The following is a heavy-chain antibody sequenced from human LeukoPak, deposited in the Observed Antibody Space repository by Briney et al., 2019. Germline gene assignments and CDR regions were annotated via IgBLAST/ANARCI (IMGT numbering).Heavy chain of an antibody. Sequence: PGGSLRLSCAASGFTFSSYGMHWVRQAPGKGLEWVAFIRYDGSNKYYADSVKGRFTISRDNSKNTLYLQMNSLRAEDTAVYYCAKDQGEGGDFWSGYSAFDYWGQGTLVTVSS. D-gene: IGHD3-3*01. CDR1: GFTFSSYG. J-gene: IGHJ4*02. V-gene: IGHV3-30*02. CDR3: AKDQGEGGDFWSGYSAFDY. CDR2: IRYDGSNK.